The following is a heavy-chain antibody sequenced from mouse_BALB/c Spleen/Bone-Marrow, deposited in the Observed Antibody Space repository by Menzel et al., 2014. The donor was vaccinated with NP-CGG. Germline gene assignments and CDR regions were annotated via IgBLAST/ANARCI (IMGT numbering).Heavy chain of an antibody. Sequence: VQLQQSGAELAKPGASLKMSCKASGCTFTSYWMHWVKQRPGQGLEWIGYINPSTNYTEYNQKFKDKATLTADKPSSTAFMQLSSLTSEDSAVYYCARRAYGGSYGFAYWGQGTLVTVSA. J-gene: IGHJ3*01. CDR1: GCTFTSYW. CDR2: INPSTNYT. D-gene: IGHD1-1*01. CDR3: ARRAYGGSYGFAY. V-gene: IGHV1-7*01.